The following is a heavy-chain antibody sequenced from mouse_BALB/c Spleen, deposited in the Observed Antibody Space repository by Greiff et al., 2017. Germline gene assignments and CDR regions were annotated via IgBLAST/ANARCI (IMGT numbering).Heavy chain of an antibody. CDR2: ISSGGSYT. V-gene: IGHV5-6*01. D-gene: IGHD2-1*01. CDR1: GFTFSSYG. J-gene: IGHJ2*01. Sequence: EVQLQQSGGDLVKPGGSLKLSCAASGFTFSSYGMSWVRQTPDKRLEWVATISSGGSYTYYPDSVKGRFTISRDNAKNTLYLQMSSLKSEDTAMYYCAREGKRYFDYWGQGTTLTVSS. CDR3: AREGKRYFDY.